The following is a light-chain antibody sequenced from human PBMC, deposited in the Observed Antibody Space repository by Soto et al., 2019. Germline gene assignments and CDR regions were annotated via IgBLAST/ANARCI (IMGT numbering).Light chain of an antibody. J-gene: IGKJ2*01. CDR1: QSVSTRY. V-gene: IGKV3-20*01. CDR2: GAS. CDR3: HQFGSSPLAFT. Sequence: ESMLTQSPGTLSLSPGERATLSCWASQSVSTRYLAWYQQKPGQAPRLLIYGASIRAAGIPDRFSGSGSGTDFPLPIRRLEPEDFAVYYCHQFGSSPLAFTFGQGTKLEI.